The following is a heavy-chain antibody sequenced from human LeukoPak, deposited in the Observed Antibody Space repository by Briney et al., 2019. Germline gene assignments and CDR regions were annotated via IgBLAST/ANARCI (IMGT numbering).Heavy chain of an antibody. V-gene: IGHV3-74*01. CDR1: GFTFSSYW. CDR2: INSDGSST. Sequence: GGSLRLSCAASGFTFSSYWMHWVRQAPGKGLVWVSRINSDGSSTSYADSVKGRFTISRDNAKNTLYLQMNSLRAEDTAVYYCARVEYSGYDSYAFDIWGQGTMVTVSS. J-gene: IGHJ3*02. CDR3: ARVEYSGYDSYAFDI. D-gene: IGHD5-12*01.